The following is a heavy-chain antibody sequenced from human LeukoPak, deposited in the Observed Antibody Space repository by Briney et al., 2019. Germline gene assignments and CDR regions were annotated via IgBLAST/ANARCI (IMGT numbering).Heavy chain of an antibody. CDR3: ARDGDYYGSGSYGDY. V-gene: IGHV3-30*02. Sequence: GGSLRLSCAASGFTFSSYGMHWVRQAPGKGLEWVAFIRYDGSNKYYADSVKGRFTISRDNSKNTLYLQMNSLRAEDTAVYYCARDGDYYGSGSYGDYWGQGTLVTVSS. D-gene: IGHD3-10*01. J-gene: IGHJ4*02. CDR2: IRYDGSNK. CDR1: GFTFSSYG.